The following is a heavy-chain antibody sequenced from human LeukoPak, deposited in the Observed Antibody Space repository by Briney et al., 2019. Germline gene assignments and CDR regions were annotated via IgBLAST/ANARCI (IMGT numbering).Heavy chain of an antibody. CDR1: AFTFSDYS. Sequence: GRSLRLSCAASAFTFSDYSMNWVRQAPGKGLEWVASISSSSPYIYYTDSVKGRFTISRDNAKNSLYLQMNSLRAEDTAVYYCARLYSRVGPFDYWGQGTLVTVSS. V-gene: IGHV3-21*01. D-gene: IGHD5-18*01. CDR3: ARLYSRVGPFDY. CDR2: ISSSSPYI. J-gene: IGHJ4*02.